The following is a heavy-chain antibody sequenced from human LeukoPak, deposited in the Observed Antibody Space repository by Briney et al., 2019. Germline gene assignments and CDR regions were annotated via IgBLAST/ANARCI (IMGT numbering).Heavy chain of an antibody. Sequence: GASVKVSCKASGYTFTSYDINWVRQATGQGLEWMGWMDPNSGNTGYAQKFQGRVTMTRNTSISTAYMELSSLRSEDTAVYYCARSITMIVVGDYWGQGTLVTVSS. CDR1: GYTFTSYD. D-gene: IGHD3-22*01. V-gene: IGHV1-8*01. CDR3: ARSITMIVVGDY. CDR2: MDPNSGNT. J-gene: IGHJ4*02.